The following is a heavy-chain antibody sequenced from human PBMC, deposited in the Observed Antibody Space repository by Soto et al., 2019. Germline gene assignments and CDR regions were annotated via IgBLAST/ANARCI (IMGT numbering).Heavy chain of an antibody. Sequence: ASGKVSCKASGYTFTSYYIHWVRQAPGQGLEWMGIINPSGGGTSYAQKFQARVTMTRDTSTSTVYMELSSLTSDDAAVYYCARDSTLAYWGQGTLVTVSS. CDR1: GYTFTSYY. J-gene: IGHJ1*01. CDR2: INPSGGGT. V-gene: IGHV1-46*01. CDR3: ARDSTLAY.